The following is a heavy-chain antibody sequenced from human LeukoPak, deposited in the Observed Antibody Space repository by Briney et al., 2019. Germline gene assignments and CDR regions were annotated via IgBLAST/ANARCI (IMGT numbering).Heavy chain of an antibody. D-gene: IGHD3-10*01. CDR1: GGSISSGSYY. J-gene: IGHJ3*02. CDR2: IYTSGST. V-gene: IGHV4-61*02. CDR3: ARGTYYPRTDAFDT. Sequence: SQTLSLTCTVSGGSISSGSYYWSWIRQPAGKGPEWIGRIYTSGSTNYNPSLKSRVTISVDTSKNQFSLKLSSVTAADTAVYYCARGTYYPRTDAFDTWGQGTLVTVSS.